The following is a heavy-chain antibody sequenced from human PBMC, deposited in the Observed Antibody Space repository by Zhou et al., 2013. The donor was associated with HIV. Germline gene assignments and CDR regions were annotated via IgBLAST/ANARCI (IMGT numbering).Heavy chain of an antibody. Sequence: QVQLQESGSGLVKPSQTLSLTCAVSGGSISSGGYSWSWIRQPPGKGLEWIGYIYHSGSTYYNPSLKSRVTISVDRSKNQFSPKLSSVTAADTAVYYCARARRYCSSTSCPTSYYFDYWGQGTLVTVSS. J-gene: IGHJ4*02. CDR1: GGSISSGGYS. CDR2: IYHSGST. V-gene: IGHV4-30-2*01. CDR3: ARARRYCSSTSCPTSYYFDY. D-gene: IGHD2-2*01.